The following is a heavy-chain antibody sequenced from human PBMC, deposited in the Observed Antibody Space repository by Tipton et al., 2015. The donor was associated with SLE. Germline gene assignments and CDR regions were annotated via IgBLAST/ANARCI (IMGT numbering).Heavy chain of an antibody. J-gene: IGHJ4*02. CDR2: IYSGGST. Sequence: SLRLSCAASGFTFDDYAMHWVRQAPGKGLEWVSVIYSGGSTYYADSVKGRFTISRDNSKNTLYLQMNSLRVEDTAVYYCARDWVTMIVVVRPLDYWGQGTLVTVSS. CDR3: ARDWVTMIVVVRPLDY. CDR1: GFTFDDYA. V-gene: IGHV3-53*01. D-gene: IGHD3-22*01.